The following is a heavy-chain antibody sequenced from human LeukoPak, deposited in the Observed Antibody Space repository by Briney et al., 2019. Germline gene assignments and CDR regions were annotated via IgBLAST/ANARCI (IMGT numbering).Heavy chain of an antibody. CDR1: GFTFSSYG. Sequence: GGSLRHSCAASGFTFSSYGMHWVRQAPGKGLEWVAVISYDGSNKYYADSVKGRFTISRDNSKNTLYLQMNSLRAEDTAVYYCAKDVSALSHYYGMDVWGQGTTVTVSS. V-gene: IGHV3-30*18. D-gene: IGHD2/OR15-2a*01. CDR2: ISYDGSNK. J-gene: IGHJ6*02. CDR3: AKDVSALSHYYGMDV.